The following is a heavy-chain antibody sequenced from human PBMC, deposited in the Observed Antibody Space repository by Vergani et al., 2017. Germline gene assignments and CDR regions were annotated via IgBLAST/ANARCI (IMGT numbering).Heavy chain of an antibody. CDR2: MNPNSGNT. CDR1: GYTFTGYY. V-gene: IGHV1-8*02. CDR3: ARGQSGYCTGDICYIHPWFES. Sequence: QVQLVQSGAEVKKPGASVKVSCKASGYTFTGYYMHWVRQAPGQGLEWMGWMNPNSGNTGYAQKFQGRVTMTRDTSITTAYMELNSLRFGDTAVYYCARGQSGYCTGDICYIHPWFESWGQGTLVTVSS. J-gene: IGHJ5*01. D-gene: IGHD2-15*01.